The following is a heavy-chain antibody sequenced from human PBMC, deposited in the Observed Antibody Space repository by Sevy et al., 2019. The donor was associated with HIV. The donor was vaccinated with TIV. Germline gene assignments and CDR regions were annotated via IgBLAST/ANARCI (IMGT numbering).Heavy chain of an antibody. D-gene: IGHD6-6*01. CDR2: IYYSGSS. J-gene: IGHJ1*01. V-gene: IGHV4-39*01. CDR1: GGSISSSSYY. CDR3: ASSIYGFSSSSRSEYFQH. Sequence: SETLSLTCTVSGGSISSSSYYWGWIRQPPGKGLEWIGSIYYSGSSYYNPSLKSRVTISVDTSKNQFSLKLSSVTAADTAVYYCASSIYGFSSSSRSEYFQHWGQGTLVTVSS.